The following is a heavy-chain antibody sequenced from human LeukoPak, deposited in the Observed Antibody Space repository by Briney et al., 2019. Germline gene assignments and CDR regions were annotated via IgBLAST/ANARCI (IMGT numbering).Heavy chain of an antibody. CDR2: IYHSGST. Sequence: SQTLSLTCSVSGGSISSGGYSWSWIRQPPGKGLEWIGYIYHSGSTYYNPSLRSRVTISVDRSNNQFSLRLSSVTAADTAVYYCARGVPPLLFFDYWGQGTLVTVSS. CDR3: ARGVPPLLFFDY. D-gene: IGHD2-15*01. J-gene: IGHJ4*02. V-gene: IGHV4-30-2*01. CDR1: GGSISSGGYS.